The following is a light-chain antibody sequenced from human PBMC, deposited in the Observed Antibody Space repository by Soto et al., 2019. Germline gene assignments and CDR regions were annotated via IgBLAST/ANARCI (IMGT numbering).Light chain of an antibody. V-gene: IGKV3-11*01. CDR1: QSVSSY. Sequence: EIVLTQSPATLSLSPGERATLSCRASQSVSSYFAWYQQKPGQAPRLLIYDASNRATGIPARFSGSGSGTDFTLTISSLEPEDFAVYYCQQRRNWPLFTFGPGTKVDIK. CDR2: DAS. CDR3: QQRRNWPLFT. J-gene: IGKJ3*01.